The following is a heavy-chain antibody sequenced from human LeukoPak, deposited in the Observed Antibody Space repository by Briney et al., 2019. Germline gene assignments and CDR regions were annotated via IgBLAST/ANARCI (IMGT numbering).Heavy chain of an antibody. D-gene: IGHD5-18*01. J-gene: IGHJ4*02. V-gene: IGHV3-9*01. CDR1: GFTFGEFA. CDR3: ARLSSRWGDTYGTFDN. Sequence: PGGSLTLSCAASGFTFGEFAMHWVRQPPGKGLEWISGISWNSVRTDYADSVKGRFTISRDNAENPLYLQINSLRPEDTALYYCARLSSRWGDTYGTFDNWGQGTLVTVSS. CDR2: ISWNSVRT.